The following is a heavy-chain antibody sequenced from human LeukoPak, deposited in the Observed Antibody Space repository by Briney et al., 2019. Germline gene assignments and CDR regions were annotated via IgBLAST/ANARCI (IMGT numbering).Heavy chain of an antibody. J-gene: IGHJ4*02. Sequence: SETLSLTCAVYGGSFSSYYWSWIRQPPGKGLEWIGYIYTSESTNYNPSLNYNPSLKSRVTISIDTSKNQFSLKLSSVTAADTAVYYCASSPLISTGWLVFDSWDRGTLATVSS. D-gene: IGHD6-19*01. CDR3: ASSPLISTGWLVFDS. CDR1: GGSFSSYY. CDR2: IYTSESTNYNPSL. V-gene: IGHV4-59*01.